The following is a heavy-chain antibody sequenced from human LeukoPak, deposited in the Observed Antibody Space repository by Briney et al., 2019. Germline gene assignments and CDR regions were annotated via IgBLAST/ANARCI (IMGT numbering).Heavy chain of an antibody. D-gene: IGHD6-13*01. J-gene: IGHJ3*02. CDR3: ASGIAAAGTI. CDR2: INHSGST. V-gene: IGHV4-34*01. CDR1: GGSFSGYY. Sequence: PPETLSLTCAVYGGSFSGYYWSWIRQPPGKGLEWIGEINHSGSTNYNPSLKSRVTISVDTSKNQFSLKLSSVTAADTAVYYCASGIAAAGTIWGQGTMVTVSS.